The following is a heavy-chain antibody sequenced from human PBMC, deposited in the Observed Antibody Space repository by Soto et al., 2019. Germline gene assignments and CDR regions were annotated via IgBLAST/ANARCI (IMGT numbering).Heavy chain of an antibody. Sequence: QVQLVESGGGVVQPGRSLRLSCAASGFTFSSYGMHWVRQAPGKGLEWVAVIWYDGSNKYYADSVKGRFTISRDNSKNTLYLQMNSLRAEDTAVYYCARDIMTKVTTYGMDVWGQGTTVTVSS. J-gene: IGHJ6*02. CDR1: GFTFSSYG. V-gene: IGHV3-33*01. CDR2: IWYDGSNK. D-gene: IGHD4-17*01. CDR3: ARDIMTKVTTYGMDV.